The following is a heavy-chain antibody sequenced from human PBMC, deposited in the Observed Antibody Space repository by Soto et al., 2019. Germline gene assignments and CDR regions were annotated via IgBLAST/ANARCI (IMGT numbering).Heavy chain of an antibody. CDR2: ISSNSAYI. CDR1: GFTFRSFT. J-gene: IGHJ5*02. CDR3: TRDASRDSSARGWFDP. Sequence: LRLSCAASGFTFRSFTMNWVRQAPGKGLEWVSTISSNSAYIYYTDALRGRFTISRDNAKNSLHLQMNSLRAEDTAVYYCTRDASRDSSARGWFDPWGPGTQVTAPQ. V-gene: IGHV3-21*01. D-gene: IGHD6-13*01.